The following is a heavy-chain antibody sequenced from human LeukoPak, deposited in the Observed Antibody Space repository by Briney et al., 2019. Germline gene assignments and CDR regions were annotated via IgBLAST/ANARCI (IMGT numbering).Heavy chain of an antibody. CDR3: ARDEGLSPVGYCSGGSCYSGWFDP. CDR1: GGSISSSSYY. Sequence: SETLSLTCTVSGGSISSSSYYWGWIRQPPGKGLEWIGSIYYSGSTYYNPSLKSRVTISVDTSKNQFSLKLSSVTAADTAVYYCARDEGLSPVGYCSGGSCYSGWFDPWGQGTLVTVSS. V-gene: IGHV4-39*07. D-gene: IGHD2-15*01. J-gene: IGHJ5*02. CDR2: IYYSGST.